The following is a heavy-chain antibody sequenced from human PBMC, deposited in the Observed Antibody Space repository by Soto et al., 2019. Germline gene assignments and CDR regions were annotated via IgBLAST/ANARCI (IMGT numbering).Heavy chain of an antibody. J-gene: IGHJ5*02. CDR3: ARASFLPAWFDP. D-gene: IGHD3-16*02. CDR1: GGSFSGYY. CDR2: INHSGST. Sequence: ETLSLTCAVYGGSFSGYYWSWIRQPPGKGLEWIGEINHSGSTNYNPSLKSRVTISVDTSKNQFSLKLSSVTAADTAVYYCARASFLPAWFDPWGQGTLVTVSS. V-gene: IGHV4-34*01.